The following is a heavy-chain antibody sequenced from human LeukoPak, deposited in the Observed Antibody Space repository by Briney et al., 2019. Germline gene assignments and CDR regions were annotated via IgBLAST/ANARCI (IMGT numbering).Heavy chain of an antibody. D-gene: IGHD2-15*01. CDR3: AREGPAHCSGGSCPPSDY. J-gene: IGHJ4*02. V-gene: IGHV4-4*07. Sequence: PSETLSLTCTVSGGSISSYYWSWIRQPAGKGLEWIGRIYTSGSTNYNPSLKSRVTMSVDTSKNQFSLKLSSVTAAGTAVYYCAREGPAHCSGGSCPPSDYWGQGTLVTVSS. CDR2: IYTSGST. CDR1: GGSISSYY.